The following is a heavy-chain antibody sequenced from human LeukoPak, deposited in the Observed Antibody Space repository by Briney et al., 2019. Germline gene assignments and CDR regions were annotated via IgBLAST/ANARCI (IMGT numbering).Heavy chain of an antibody. D-gene: IGHD1-14*01. CDR3: ATGARPPPYNIDSWYFTL. J-gene: IGHJ2*01. CDR2: IGTESDP. CDR1: GFTFSNQD. Sequence: GGSLRLSCAGSGFTSGFTFSNQDMHWVRQAPGKGLDWVSTIGTESDPFCPDSVKGRFTISSENAKNPLYLQMNNLIAGDTSGYFCATGARPPPYNIDSWYFTLWGSGTLVTVSS. V-gene: IGHV3-13*05.